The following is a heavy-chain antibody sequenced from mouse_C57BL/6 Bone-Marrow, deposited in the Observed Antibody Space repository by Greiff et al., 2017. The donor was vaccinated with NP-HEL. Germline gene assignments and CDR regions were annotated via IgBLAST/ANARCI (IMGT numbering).Heavy chain of an antibody. CDR1: GYAFSSSW. V-gene: IGHV1-82*01. Sequence: VQLQQSGPELVKPGASVKISCKASGYAFSSSWMNWVKQRPGKGLEWIGRIYPGDGDTNYNGKFKGKATLTADKSSSTAYMQLSSLTSEDSAFYFCARLLWYFDVWGTGTTVTVSS. CDR2: IYPGDGDT. J-gene: IGHJ1*03. CDR3: ARLLWYFDV. D-gene: IGHD2-1*01.